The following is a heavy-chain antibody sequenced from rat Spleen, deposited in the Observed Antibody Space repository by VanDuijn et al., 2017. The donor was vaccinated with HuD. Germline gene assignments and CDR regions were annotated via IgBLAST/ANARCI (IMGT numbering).Heavy chain of an antibody. Sequence: VQLVESGGGLVQPGRSLKLSCEVSGFTFSNFGFVWVRQAPTKGLEWMGGIWGDGSTDYNSALKSRLSISRDTSKSQVFLKMNSLQTEDTAMYFCARKSRSAPFDYWGQGVMVTVSS. CDR3: ARKSRSAPFDY. J-gene: IGHJ2*01. CDR1: GFTFSNFG. V-gene: IGHV2S35*01. CDR2: IWGDGST. D-gene: IGHD3-3*01.